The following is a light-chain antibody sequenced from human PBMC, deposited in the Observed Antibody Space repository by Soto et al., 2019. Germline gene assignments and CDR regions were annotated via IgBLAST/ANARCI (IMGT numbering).Light chain of an antibody. V-gene: IGLV1-40*01. J-gene: IGLJ3*02. CDR3: CSYAGSYTRV. CDR1: SSNIGAGYD. CDR2: GNS. Sequence: QSVLTQPPSVSGAPGQRVTISCTGSSSNIGAGYDVHWYQRLPGTAPKLLIYGNSNRPSGVPHRFSGSKSGTSASLAITGLQAEDEADYYCCSYAGSYTRVFGGGTKLTVL.